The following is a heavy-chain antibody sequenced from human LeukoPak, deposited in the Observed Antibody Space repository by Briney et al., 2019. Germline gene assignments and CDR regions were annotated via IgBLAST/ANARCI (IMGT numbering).Heavy chain of an antibody. D-gene: IGHD3-3*01. Sequence: PGKSLRLSCAASGFTFSSYGMHWVRQAPGKGLEWMAVISYDGTNKYYADSVKGRFTISRDNSKNTLYLQMNSLRAEDTAVYYCAKDLNYDFWSGLGNWGQGTLVTVSS. J-gene: IGHJ4*02. CDR3: AKDLNYDFWSGLGN. CDR2: ISYDGTNK. V-gene: IGHV3-30*18. CDR1: GFTFSSYG.